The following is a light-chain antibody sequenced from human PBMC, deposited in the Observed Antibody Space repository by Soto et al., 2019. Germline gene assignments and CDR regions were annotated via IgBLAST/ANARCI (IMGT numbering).Light chain of an antibody. V-gene: IGKV1-9*01. J-gene: IGKJ4*01. CDR1: QGISSY. Sequence: DIQMTQSPSTLSASVGDRVTITFRASQGISSYLAWYQQKPGKAPKLLIYAASTLQSGVPSRFSGSGSGTDFTLTISCLQSEDFATYYCQQYYSFPLTFGGGTKVDIK. CDR2: AAS. CDR3: QQYYSFPLT.